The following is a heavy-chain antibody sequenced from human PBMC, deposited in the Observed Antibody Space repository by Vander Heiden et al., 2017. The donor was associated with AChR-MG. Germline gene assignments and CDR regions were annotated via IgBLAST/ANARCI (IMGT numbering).Heavy chain of an antibody. CDR1: GFTVSDDY. D-gene: IGHD1-1*01. Sequence: EVQLVESEGGLIQPGGSLRLSCAASGFTVSDDYMSWVRQAPGKGLEWISVIYSAGTTYYADSVKGRFTISRDSSKNMLYLQMNSLRAEDTAVYYCARDLRRHPAGAFDIWGQGTMVTVSS. CDR2: IYSAGTT. J-gene: IGHJ3*02. V-gene: IGHV3-53*01. CDR3: ARDLRRHPAGAFDI.